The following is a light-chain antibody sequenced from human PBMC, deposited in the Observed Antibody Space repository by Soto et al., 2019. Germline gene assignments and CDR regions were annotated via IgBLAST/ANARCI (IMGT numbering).Light chain of an antibody. CDR1: SSDIGAYNF. V-gene: IGLV2-14*03. CDR2: DVN. J-gene: IGLJ2*01. CDR3: TSWTTSTTMI. Sequence: QSALTQPASVSGSPGQSITISCTGTSSDIGAYNFVSWYQQHPGKAPKLMLYDVNIRPSGVSNRFSGSKSGNTASLTISVLQAEDEADCYCTSWTTSTTMIFGGGTQLTVL.